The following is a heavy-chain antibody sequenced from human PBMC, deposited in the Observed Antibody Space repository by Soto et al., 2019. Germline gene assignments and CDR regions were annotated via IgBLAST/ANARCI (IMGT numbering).Heavy chain of an antibody. J-gene: IGHJ4*02. CDR3: TSESDQNRDY. CDR1: GCTFGGYA. V-gene: IGHV3-49*03. Sequence: GSLSLSCTASGCTFGGYAMSWFRQAPGKGLEWVGFIRSKAYGGTTEYAASVKGRFTISRDDSKSIAYLQMNSLKTEDTAVYYCTSESDQNRDYWGQGTLVTVSS. CDR2: IRSKAYGGTT.